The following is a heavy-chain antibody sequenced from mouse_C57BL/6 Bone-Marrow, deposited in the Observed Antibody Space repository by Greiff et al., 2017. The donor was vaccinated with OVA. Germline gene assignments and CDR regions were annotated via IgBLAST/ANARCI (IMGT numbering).Heavy chain of an antibody. J-gene: IGHJ3*01. Sequence: VKLMESGAELVRPGTSVKVSCKASGYAFTNYLIEWVKQRPGQGLEWIGVINPGSGGTNYNEKFKGKATLTADKSSSTAYMQLSSLTSEDSAVYFCARYPPWFAYWGQGTLVTVSA. CDR2: INPGSGGT. CDR3: ARYPPWFAY. V-gene: IGHV1-54*01. CDR1: GYAFTNYL.